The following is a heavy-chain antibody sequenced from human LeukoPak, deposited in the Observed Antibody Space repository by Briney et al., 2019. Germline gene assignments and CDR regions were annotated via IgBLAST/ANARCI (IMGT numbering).Heavy chain of an antibody. CDR2: ISYDGSNK. CDR1: GFTFSSYG. V-gene: IGHV3-30*03. Sequence: GGFLRLSCAASGFTFSSYGMHWVRQAPGKGLEWVAVISYDGSNKYYADSVKGRFTISRDNSKNTLYLQMNSLRAEDTAVYYCARVVGATLIYYYYGMDVWGQGTTVTVSS. J-gene: IGHJ6*02. D-gene: IGHD1-26*01. CDR3: ARVVGATLIYYYYGMDV.